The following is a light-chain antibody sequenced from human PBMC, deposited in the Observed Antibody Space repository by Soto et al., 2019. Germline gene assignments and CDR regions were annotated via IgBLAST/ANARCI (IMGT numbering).Light chain of an antibody. Sequence: QSVLTQPPSASGTPGQRVTISCSGSSSNIGSNYVYWYQQLPGTAPKLLIYRNNQRPSGVPDRFSGSKSGTSASLAISGLRSEDEADYYCAAWDDSLSALVVFGGGTQLTVL. V-gene: IGLV1-47*01. J-gene: IGLJ2*01. CDR1: SSNIGSNY. CDR3: AAWDDSLSALVV. CDR2: RNN.